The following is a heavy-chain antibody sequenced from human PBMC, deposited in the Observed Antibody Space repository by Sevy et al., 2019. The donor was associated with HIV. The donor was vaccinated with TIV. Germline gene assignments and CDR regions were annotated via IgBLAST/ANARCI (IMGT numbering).Heavy chain of an antibody. CDR1: GGSISSYY. V-gene: IGHV4-59*01. CDR2: IYYSGST. D-gene: IGHD3-10*01. CDR3: ARADYGSGSYYYYYGMDV. Sequence: SETLSLTCTVSGGSISSYYWSWIWQPPGKGLEWIGYIYYSGSTNYNPSLKSRVTISVDTSKNQFSLKLSSVTAADTAVYYCARADYGSGSYYYYYGMDVWGQGTTVTVSS. J-gene: IGHJ6*02.